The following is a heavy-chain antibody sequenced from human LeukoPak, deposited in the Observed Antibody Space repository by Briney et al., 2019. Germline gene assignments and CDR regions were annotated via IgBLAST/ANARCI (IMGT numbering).Heavy chain of an antibody. J-gene: IGHJ4*02. CDR1: GFTFSSYE. Sequence: GGSLRLSCAASGFTFSSYEMHWVRQAPGKGLEWVAVISYDGNNKYYADSVKGRFTISGDNSKNTLSLQMNSLRAEDTAVYYCARDFFQTTGYGYWGQGTLVTVSS. V-gene: IGHV3-30-3*01. CDR3: ARDFFQTTGYGY. D-gene: IGHD4-17*01. CDR2: ISYDGNNK.